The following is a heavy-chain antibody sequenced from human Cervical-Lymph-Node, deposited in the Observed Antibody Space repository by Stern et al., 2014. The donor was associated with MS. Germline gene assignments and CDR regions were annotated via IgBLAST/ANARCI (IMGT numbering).Heavy chain of an antibody. CDR3: ARERQQYCNSEGCSYWYFDL. Sequence: VQLVESGPGLVKPSGTLSLTCAVSGGSVSSTNWWSWVRQSPGKGLEWIGNIYHSGASNYRPSLRSRVSISLDHSKHHLSLHLTSVTAADTAVYYCARERQQYCNSEGCSYWYFDLWGRGTLVTVSS. CDR2: IYHSGAS. CDR1: GGSVSSTNW. J-gene: IGHJ2*01. D-gene: IGHD2/OR15-2a*01. V-gene: IGHV4-4*02.